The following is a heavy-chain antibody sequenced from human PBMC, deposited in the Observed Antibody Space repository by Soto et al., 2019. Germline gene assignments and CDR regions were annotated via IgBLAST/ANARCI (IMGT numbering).Heavy chain of an antibody. D-gene: IGHD5-18*01. CDR3: ARHYTAMIYFDY. CDR2: IYYSGST. V-gene: IGHV4-31*03. CDR1: GGSISSGGYY. J-gene: IGHJ4*02. Sequence: QVQLQESGPGLVKPSQTLSLTCTVSGGSISSGGYYWSWIRQHPGKGLEWIGYIYYSGSTYYNPSLKSRVTLSVDTSKNQFSLKLSSVTAADTAVYYCARHYTAMIYFDYWGQGTLVTVSS.